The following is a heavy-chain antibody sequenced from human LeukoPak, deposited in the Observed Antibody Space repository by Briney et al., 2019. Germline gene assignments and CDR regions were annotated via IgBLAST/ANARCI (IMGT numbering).Heavy chain of an antibody. Sequence: KSSETLSLTCTVSGGSISRYYWSWIRQPPGKGLEWIGYIYYSGSTNYNPSLKSRVTISVDTSKNQFSLKLSSVTAADTAVYYCARGGELAQRPYYFDYWGQGTLVTVSS. CDR2: IYYSGST. CDR1: GGSISRYY. J-gene: IGHJ4*02. V-gene: IGHV4-59*01. CDR3: ARGGELAQRPYYFDY. D-gene: IGHD2-21*01.